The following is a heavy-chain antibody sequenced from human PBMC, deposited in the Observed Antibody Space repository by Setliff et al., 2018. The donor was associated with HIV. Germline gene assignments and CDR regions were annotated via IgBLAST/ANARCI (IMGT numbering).Heavy chain of an antibody. CDR1: GFTFNKAW. CDR2: IKSKTDGGTP. Sequence: PGGSLRLSCAASGFTFNKAWMSWVRQAPGKGLEWVGRIKSKTDGGTPDYADSVQGRFTISRDNSKNSLYLQMNSLRVEDTAVYYCARDYLYYNLYNGSPVYGMDVWGQGTTVTVSS. J-gene: IGHJ6*02. CDR3: ARDYLYYNLYNGSPVYGMDV. D-gene: IGHD3-3*01. V-gene: IGHV3-15*01.